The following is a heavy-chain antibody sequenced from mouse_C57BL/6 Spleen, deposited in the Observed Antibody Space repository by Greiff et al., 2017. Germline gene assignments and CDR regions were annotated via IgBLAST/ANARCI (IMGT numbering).Heavy chain of an antibody. D-gene: IGHD1-1*01. CDR3: VKAGSSLGWVAY. V-gene: IGHV7-4*01. CDR2: IRNKANGYTT. J-gene: IGHJ3*01. CDR1: GFTFTDYY. Sequence: EVKVVESGGGLVQPGASLRLSFAASGFTFTDYYMSWVRQPPGKAPEWLALIRNKANGYTTEYTASVKGRFTISRDNSQNILYLQMNTLRAEDSANYYCVKAGSSLGWVAYWGQGTLVTVSA.